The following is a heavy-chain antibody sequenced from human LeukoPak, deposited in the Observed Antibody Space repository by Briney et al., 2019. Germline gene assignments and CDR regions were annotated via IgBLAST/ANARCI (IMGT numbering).Heavy chain of an antibody. V-gene: IGHV1-18*01. D-gene: IGHD2-2*03. J-gene: IGHJ6*03. CDR2: ISAYNGNT. CDR1: GYTFTSYG. Sequence: ASVKVSCKASGYTFTSYGISWVRQAPGQGLEWMGWISAYNGNTNYAQKLQGRVTMTTDTSMSTAYMELRSLRSDDTAVYYCARNVGGYCSSTSCREVDYYYMDVWGKGTTVTVSS. CDR3: ARNVGGYCSSTSCREVDYYYMDV.